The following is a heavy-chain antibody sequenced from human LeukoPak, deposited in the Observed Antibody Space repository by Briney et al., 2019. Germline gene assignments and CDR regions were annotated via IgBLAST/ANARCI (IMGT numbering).Heavy chain of an antibody. CDR2: INPNSGGT. J-gene: IGHJ4*02. D-gene: IGHD2-15*01. CDR3: ARVRYSSSSLGYCSGGSCYYDY. CDR1: GYTFTGYY. V-gene: IGHV1-2*02. Sequence: ASVKVSCKASGYTFTGYYMLWVRQAPGQGLEWMGWINPNSGGTNYAQKFQGRVTMTRDTSISTAYMELSRLRSDDTAVYYCARVRYSSSSLGYCSGGSCYYDYWGQGTLVTVSS.